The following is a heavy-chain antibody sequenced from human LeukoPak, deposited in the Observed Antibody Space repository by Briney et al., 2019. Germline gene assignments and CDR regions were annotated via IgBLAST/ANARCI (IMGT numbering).Heavy chain of an antibody. CDR1: GYIFTSYG. Sequence: EASVKVSCKASGYIFTSYGISWVRQPPGQGLEWMGWISAYNGNTNYAQKLQGRVTMTTDTSTSRDYMELRSLRSEDRAVYYGAREQYYYDSSGYYYSDYWGQGTLVTVSS. D-gene: IGHD3-22*01. J-gene: IGHJ4*02. V-gene: IGHV1-18*01. CDR2: ISAYNGNT. CDR3: AREQYYYDSSGYYYSDY.